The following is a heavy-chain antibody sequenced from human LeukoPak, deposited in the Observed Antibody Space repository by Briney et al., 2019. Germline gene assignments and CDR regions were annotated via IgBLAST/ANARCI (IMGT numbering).Heavy chain of an antibody. Sequence: GGSLRLSCAASGFTFSSYAMHWVRQAPGKGLEYVSAISSNGGSTYYANSVKGRFTISRDNSKNTLYLQMGSLRAEDMAVYYCARGAKGGNYFDYWGQGTLVTVSS. V-gene: IGHV3-64*01. D-gene: IGHD1-26*01. J-gene: IGHJ4*02. CDR3: ARGAKGGNYFDY. CDR2: ISSNGGST. CDR1: GFTFSSYA.